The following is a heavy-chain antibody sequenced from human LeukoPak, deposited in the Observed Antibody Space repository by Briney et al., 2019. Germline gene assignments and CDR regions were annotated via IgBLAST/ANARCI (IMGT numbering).Heavy chain of an antibody. CDR3: ARGSNYYGSGSYRAIWFDP. CDR1: GGSISSGDYY. J-gene: IGHJ5*02. CDR2: IYYSGST. V-gene: IGHV4-30-4*02. D-gene: IGHD3-10*01. Sequence: SETLSLTCTVSGGSISSGDYYWSWIRQPPGKGLEWIGYIYYSGSTYYNPSLKSRVTISVDTSKNQFSLKLSSVTAADTAVYYCARGSNYYGSGSYRAIWFDPWGQGTLVTVSS.